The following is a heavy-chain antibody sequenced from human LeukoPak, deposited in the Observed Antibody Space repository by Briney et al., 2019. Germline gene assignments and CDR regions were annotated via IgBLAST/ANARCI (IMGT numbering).Heavy chain of an antibody. J-gene: IGHJ4*02. V-gene: IGHV1-45*02. CDR2: ITPFNGNT. CDR1: GYTFTYRY. Sequence: SVKVSCKASGYTFTYRYLRWVRQAPGQALEWMGWITPFNGNTNYAQKFQDRVTITRDRSMSTAYMELSSLRSEDTAMYYCALSGYSYGKFDYWGQGTLVTVSS. CDR3: ALSGYSYGKFDY. D-gene: IGHD5-18*01.